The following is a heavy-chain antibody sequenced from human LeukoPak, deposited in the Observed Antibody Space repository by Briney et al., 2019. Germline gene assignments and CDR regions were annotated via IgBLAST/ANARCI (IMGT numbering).Heavy chain of an antibody. CDR1: GDTFTGYY. Sequence: GASVKVSCKASGDTFTGYYMHWVRQAPGRGLEWMGWINPDSGGTNYAQKFQGRVTMTRDTTISTTYMELSKLRPVVTAVYDCARTRNYNWNDIVDYWGQGTLVTVSS. D-gene: IGHD1-20*01. V-gene: IGHV1-2*02. J-gene: IGHJ4*02. CDR2: INPDSGGT. CDR3: ARTRNYNWNDIVDY.